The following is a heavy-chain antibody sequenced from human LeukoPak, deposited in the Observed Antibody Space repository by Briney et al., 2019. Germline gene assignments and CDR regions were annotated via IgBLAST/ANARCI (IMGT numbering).Heavy chain of an antibody. CDR1: GFTVSSNY. CDR2: IYSGGST. D-gene: IGHD2/OR15-2a*01. V-gene: IGHV3-66*01. Sequence: GGSLRLSCAASGFTVSSNYMTWVRQAPGKGLEWVSVIYSGGSTYYADSVKGRFTISRDNSKNTLYLQMNSLRAEDTAVYYCARDEPSPDSTDLDYWGQGTLVTVSS. CDR3: ARDEPSPDSTDLDY. J-gene: IGHJ4*02.